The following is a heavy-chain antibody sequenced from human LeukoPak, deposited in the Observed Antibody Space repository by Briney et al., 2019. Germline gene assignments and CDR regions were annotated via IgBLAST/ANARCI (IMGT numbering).Heavy chain of an antibody. D-gene: IGHD6-13*01. J-gene: IGHJ4*02. Sequence: GASVKVSCKASGGTFSSYAISWVRQAPGQGLEWMGGIIPIFGTANYAQKFQGRVTITTDESTSIAYMELSSLRSEDTAVYYCARTERGIAAAGHYWGQGTLVTVSS. V-gene: IGHV1-69*05. CDR2: IIPIFGTA. CDR3: ARTERGIAAAGHY. CDR1: GGTFSSYA.